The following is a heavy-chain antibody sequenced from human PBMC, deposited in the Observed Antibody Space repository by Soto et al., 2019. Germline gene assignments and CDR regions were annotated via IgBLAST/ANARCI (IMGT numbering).Heavy chain of an antibody. J-gene: IGHJ5*02. CDR3: AKDLRVRYFDWLLSGDNWFDP. V-gene: IGHV3-23*01. CDR2: ISGSGGST. Sequence: GGSLRLSCAASGSTFSSYAMSWVRQAPGKGLEWVSAISGSGGSTYYADSVKGRFTISRDNSKNTLYLQMNSLRAEDTAVYYCAKDLRVRYFDWLLSGDNWFDPWGQGTLVTVSS. CDR1: GSTFSSYA. D-gene: IGHD3-9*01.